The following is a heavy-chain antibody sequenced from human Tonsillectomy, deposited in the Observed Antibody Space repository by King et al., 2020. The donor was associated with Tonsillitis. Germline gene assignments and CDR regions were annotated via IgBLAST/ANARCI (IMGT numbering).Heavy chain of an antibody. Sequence: GQLVQSGGGLVQPGGSLRLSFAASGFTVSSHYMSWVRQAPGTGLEWVSVIYSGGRTYYADSVKGRFTISRDNSKNILYLQMNSLRAEDTAVYYCARDSYGSGIFDYWGQGTLVTVSA. CDR3: ARDSYGSGIFDY. D-gene: IGHD6-13*01. CDR2: IYSGGRT. V-gene: IGHV3-66*01. J-gene: IGHJ4*02. CDR1: GFTVSSHY.